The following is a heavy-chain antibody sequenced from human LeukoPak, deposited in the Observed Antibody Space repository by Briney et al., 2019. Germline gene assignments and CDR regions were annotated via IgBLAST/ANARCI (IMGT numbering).Heavy chain of an antibody. CDR2: IYSGGST. Sequence: GGSLRLSCAASGFTVSSNYMSWVRQAPGKGLEWVSVIYSGGSTYYADSVKGRFTISRDSSKNTLYLQMNSLRAEDTAVYYCARLNGDYGQVDYWGQGTLVTVSS. CDR3: ARLNGDYGQVDY. CDR1: GFTVSSNY. V-gene: IGHV3-66*04. D-gene: IGHD4-17*01. J-gene: IGHJ4*02.